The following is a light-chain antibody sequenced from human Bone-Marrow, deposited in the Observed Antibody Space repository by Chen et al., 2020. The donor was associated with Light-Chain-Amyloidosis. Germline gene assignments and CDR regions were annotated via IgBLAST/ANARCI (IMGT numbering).Light chain of an antibody. Sequence: SYVLTQPSSVSVAPGQTATIACGGNNIGSTSVHWYQQTPGQAPLLVVYDDSDRPSGIPERLSVSNSGNTATLTISRVEAGDEAYYDCQVWERSSDRPVFGGGTKLTVL. CDR3: QVWERSSDRPV. V-gene: IGLV3-21*02. J-gene: IGLJ3*02. CDR1: NIGSTS. CDR2: DDS.